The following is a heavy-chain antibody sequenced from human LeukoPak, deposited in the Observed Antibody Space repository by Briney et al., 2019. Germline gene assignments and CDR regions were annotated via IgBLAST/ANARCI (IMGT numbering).Heavy chain of an antibody. CDR3: AREMSVAGYYFDS. D-gene: IGHD6-19*01. J-gene: IGHJ4*02. CDR1: GYTFTNYG. CDR2: ISPYNGNT. V-gene: IGHV1-18*01. Sequence: ASVKVSCKASGYTFTNYGIHWVRQAPGQGLEWMGWISPYNGNTNYAQKLQGRVTITTDTSTTTAYMELRSLKSDDTAVYFCAREMSVAGYYFDSWGQGTLVTVSS.